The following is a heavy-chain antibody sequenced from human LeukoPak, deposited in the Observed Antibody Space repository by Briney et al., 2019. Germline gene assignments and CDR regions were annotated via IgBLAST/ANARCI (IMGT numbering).Heavy chain of an antibody. CDR2: INHSGST. J-gene: IGHJ4*02. Sequence: PSETLSLTCAVYGGSFSGYYWSWIRQPPGKGLEWIGEINHSGSTNYNPSLKSQVTISVDTSKNQFSLKLSSVTAADTAVYYCARSPGRGLMGAVDYWGQGTLVTVSS. CDR3: ARSPGRGLMGAVDY. D-gene: IGHD1-26*01. CDR1: GGSFSGYY. V-gene: IGHV4-34*01.